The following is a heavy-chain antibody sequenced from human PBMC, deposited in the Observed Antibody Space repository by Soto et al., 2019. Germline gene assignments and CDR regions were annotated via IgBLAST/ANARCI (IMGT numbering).Heavy chain of an antibody. Sequence: QLVETGGGMIQTGTSLTLSCAASGFSVSRNYITWVRQAPGKGLEWVSFGYSGGATFYADSVKGRFILSRDDSQNTMYLQMNNLRAEATAVYYCARVPGRLWGRGTLVTVDS. CDR2: GYSGGAT. V-gene: IGHV3-53*02. D-gene: IGHD3-10*01. CDR1: GFSVSRNY. CDR3: ARVPGRL. J-gene: IGHJ4*02.